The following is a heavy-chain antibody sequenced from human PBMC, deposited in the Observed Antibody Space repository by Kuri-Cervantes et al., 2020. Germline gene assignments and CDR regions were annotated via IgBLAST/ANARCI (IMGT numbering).Heavy chain of an antibody. D-gene: IGHD6-13*01. CDR2: ISWSTGII. CDR3: AKDGVSIASAGIRVWYMDV. J-gene: IGHJ6*04. V-gene: IGHV3-9*01. CDR1: GFTFDDYA. Sequence: SLKISCEVSGFTFDDYAMHWVRQVPGKGLEWVSGISWSTGIIGYADSVKGRFTISRDNTKNCLYLEMNSLRAEDAALYYCAKDGVSIASAGIRVWYMDVWGKGTTVTVSS.